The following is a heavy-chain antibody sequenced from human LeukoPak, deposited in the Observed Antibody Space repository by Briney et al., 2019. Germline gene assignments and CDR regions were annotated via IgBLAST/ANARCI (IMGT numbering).Heavy chain of an antibody. CDR1: GFTFSSYA. CDR3: ARLLDWGPDDY. J-gene: IGHJ4*02. Sequence: PGGSLRLSCAASGFTFSSYAMHWVRQAPGQGLEWMGWINPNSGGTNYAQKFQGRVTMTRDTSISTAYMELSRLRSDDTAVYYCARLLDWGPDDYWGQGTLVTVSS. D-gene: IGHD7-27*01. CDR2: INPNSGGT. V-gene: IGHV1-2*02.